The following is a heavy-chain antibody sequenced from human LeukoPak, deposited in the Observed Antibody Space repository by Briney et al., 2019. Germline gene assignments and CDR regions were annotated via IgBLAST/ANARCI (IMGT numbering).Heavy chain of an antibody. J-gene: IGHJ6*02. V-gene: IGHV4-59*08. CDR1: GGSISRYY. Sequence: PSETLSLTCSVSGGSISRYYWSWIRQPPGQGLEWIGDIYYSASTNYNPSLKSRVTISVDTSKNQFSLKLSSVTAADTAVYYCARHPRDGYNSPYFYYGVAVWGHGTTVTVSS. D-gene: IGHD5-24*01. CDR3: ARHPRDGYNSPYFYYGVAV. CDR2: IYYSAST.